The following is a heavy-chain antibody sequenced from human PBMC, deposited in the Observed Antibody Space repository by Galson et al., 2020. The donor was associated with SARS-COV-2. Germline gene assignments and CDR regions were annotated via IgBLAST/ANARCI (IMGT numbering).Heavy chain of an antibody. CDR2: IYNTGTT. CDR3: ARDRDGSFSIDF. V-gene: IGHV4-4*07. J-gene: IGHJ4*02. CDR1: GGSINRYY. D-gene: IGHD1-26*01. Sequence: SETLSLTCTVSGGSINRYYWSWIRQPAGKGLEWIGRIYNTGTTNYNASFKSRVTMSLDTSKNQFSLKLTSVTAVDTAVYYCARDRDGSFSIDFGGQGTLVTVTS.